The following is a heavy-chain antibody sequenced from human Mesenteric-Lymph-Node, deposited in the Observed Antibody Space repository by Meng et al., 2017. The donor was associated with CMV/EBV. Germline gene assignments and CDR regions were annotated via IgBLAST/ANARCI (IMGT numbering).Heavy chain of an antibody. CDR2: IRSKANSYAT. V-gene: IGHV3-73*01. CDR1: GFTFSGTA. Sequence: GESLKISCAASGFTFSGTAMHWVRQASGKGLEWVGRIRSKANSYATAYAASVKGRFTISRDDSKNTAYLQMNSLKTEDTAVYYCTLAADGTWGYYYYGMDVWGQGTTVTVSS. CDR3: TLAADGTWGYYYYGMDV. J-gene: IGHJ6*02. D-gene: IGHD6-13*01.